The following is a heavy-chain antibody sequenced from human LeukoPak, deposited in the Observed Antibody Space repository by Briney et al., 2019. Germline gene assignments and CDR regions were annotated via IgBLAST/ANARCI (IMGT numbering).Heavy chain of an antibody. Sequence: GGSLRLSCAASGFTVSSNYMSWVRQAPGKGLEWVSVIYSGGSTYYADSVKGRFTISRDNSKNTLYLQMNSLRAEDTAVYYCARELVVAQNFDYWGQGTLVTVSS. J-gene: IGHJ4*02. CDR3: ARELVVAQNFDY. D-gene: IGHD5-12*01. CDR2: IYSGGST. V-gene: IGHV3-53*01. CDR1: GFTVSSNY.